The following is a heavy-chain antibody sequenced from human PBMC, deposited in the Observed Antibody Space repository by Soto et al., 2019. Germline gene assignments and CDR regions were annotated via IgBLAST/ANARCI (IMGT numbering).Heavy chain of an antibody. D-gene: IGHD6-19*01. Sequence: QVQLVQSGAEVKKPGASVKVSCKASGYTFTSYGISWVRQAPGQGLEWMGWISAYNGNTNYAQKLQGRVTMTTDTSTSTAYMELRSLRSDDTAVYYCARDRGSSSGWYDVGGYYYYYGMDVWGQGTTVTVSS. J-gene: IGHJ6*02. CDR2: ISAYNGNT. V-gene: IGHV1-18*01. CDR3: ARDRGSSSGWYDVGGYYYYYGMDV. CDR1: GYTFTSYG.